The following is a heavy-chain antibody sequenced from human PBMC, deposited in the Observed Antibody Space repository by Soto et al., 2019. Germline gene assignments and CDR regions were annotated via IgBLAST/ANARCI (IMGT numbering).Heavy chain of an antibody. J-gene: IGHJ6*02. CDR2: IPFDGNKK. CDR1: GFTFRDYG. D-gene: IGHD6-19*01. Sequence: QVQLVESGGGVVQPGRSLRLSCAASGFTFRDYGMHWVRQAPGKGLEWVALIPFDGNKKHYADSVKGRFTITRDNFKNTVSLQMNSLRPEDTAVYYCAKDYAVAVLLWGMDVWGQGTTVTVSS. V-gene: IGHV3-30*18. CDR3: AKDYAVAVLLWGMDV.